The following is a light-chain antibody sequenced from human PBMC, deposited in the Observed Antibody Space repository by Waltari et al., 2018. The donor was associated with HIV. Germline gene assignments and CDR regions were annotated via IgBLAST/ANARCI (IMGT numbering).Light chain of an antibody. Sequence: QSALTQPRSVSGSPGQTVTISCTGTSSDVAGYNYVSWYQKYPDKAPNPMIYDVSQRSSGVPDRFSGSKAGNSAYLTISGLQTEDVSDSFCCSYVGSCKYVFGRGTKVTVL. CDR3: CSYVGSCKYV. J-gene: IGLJ1*01. V-gene: IGLV2-11*02. CDR1: SSDVAGYNY. CDR2: DVS.